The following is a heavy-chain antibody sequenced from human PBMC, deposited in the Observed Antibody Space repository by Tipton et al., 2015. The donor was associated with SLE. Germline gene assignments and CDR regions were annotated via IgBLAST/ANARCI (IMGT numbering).Heavy chain of an antibody. CDR2: IKQDGSEK. V-gene: IGHV3-7*03. J-gene: IGHJ4*02. Sequence: LSLTCAASGFTFSSYWMSWVRQAPGKGLEWVANIKQDGSEKYYVDSVKGRFTISRDNAKNSLYLQMNSLRTEDTALYYCAKDMAGTFDYWGQGTLVTVSS. CDR1: GFTFSSYW. D-gene: IGHD1-7*01. CDR3: AKDMAGTFDY.